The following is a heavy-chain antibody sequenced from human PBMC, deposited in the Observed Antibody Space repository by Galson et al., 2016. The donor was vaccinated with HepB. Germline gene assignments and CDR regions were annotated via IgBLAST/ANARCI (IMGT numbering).Heavy chain of an antibody. D-gene: IGHD6-19*01. CDR1: GFTFNRYG. CDR2: ITGSGYTGGAT. V-gene: IGHV3-23*01. Sequence: SLRLSCAASGFTFNRYGMSWVRQAPGKGLEWVSSITGSGYTGGATSSADSVKGRFTISRDNSNNTLFLQMNSLRVEDMAVYYCARSTVAGNWGQGTLVSVSS. CDR3: ARSTVAGN. J-gene: IGHJ4*02.